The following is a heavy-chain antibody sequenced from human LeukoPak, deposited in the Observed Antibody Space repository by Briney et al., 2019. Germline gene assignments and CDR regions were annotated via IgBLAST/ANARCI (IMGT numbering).Heavy chain of an antibody. D-gene: IGHD2-21*02. Sequence: ASVKVSCKASGYAFTGYYMHWVRQAPGQGLEWMGWINPNSGGTNYAQKFQGRVTMTRDTSISTAYMELSRLRSDDTAVYYCARESVNVVVTVDWGQGTLVTVSS. CDR3: ARESVNVVVTVD. CDR2: INPNSGGT. V-gene: IGHV1-2*02. CDR1: GYAFTGYY. J-gene: IGHJ4*02.